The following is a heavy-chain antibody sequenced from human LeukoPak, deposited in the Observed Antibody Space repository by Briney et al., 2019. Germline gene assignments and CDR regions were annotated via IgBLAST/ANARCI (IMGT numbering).Heavy chain of an antibody. CDR2: MNPNRGNT. CDR1: GYTFTSYD. Sequence: GASVKVSCKASGYTFTSYDINWVRQATGQGLEWMGWMNPNRGNTGYAQKFQGRVTITRNTSISTAYMELSSLRSEDTAVYYCARTSSLRYFDWPAYYYYYYMDVWGKGTTVTVSS. D-gene: IGHD3-9*01. J-gene: IGHJ6*03. V-gene: IGHV1-8*03. CDR3: ARTSSLRYFDWPAYYYYYYMDV.